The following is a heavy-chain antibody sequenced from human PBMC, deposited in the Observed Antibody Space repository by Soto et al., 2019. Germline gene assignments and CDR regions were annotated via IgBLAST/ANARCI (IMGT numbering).Heavy chain of an antibody. D-gene: IGHD1-7*01. J-gene: IGHJ5*02. CDR1: GGSISSGGYS. V-gene: IGHV4-30-2*01. CDR2: IYHSGST. CDR3: ARDSLTGNYFDP. Sequence: SETLSLTCAVSGGSISSGGYSWNWIRQPPGKGLEWIGYIYHSGSTLYNPSLKSRVTISIDKSKNQFSLRLSSVSAADTAVYYCARDSLTGNYFDPWGQGTLVTVS.